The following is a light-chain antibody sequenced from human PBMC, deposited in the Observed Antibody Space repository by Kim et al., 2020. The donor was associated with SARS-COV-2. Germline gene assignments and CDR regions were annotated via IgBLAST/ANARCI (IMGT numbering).Light chain of an antibody. CDR1: QRLLHSNGYNL. V-gene: IGKV2-28*01. Sequence: DIVVTQSPLSLAVTPGEPASISCRSNQRLLHSNGYNLLDWYVQKPGQPPRLLIYLGSTRASVVPDRFSGSGSGAYFTLKISRVEAEDVGIYYCMQALETPLTFGGGTKVDIK. CDR3: MQALETPLT. J-gene: IGKJ4*01. CDR2: LGS.